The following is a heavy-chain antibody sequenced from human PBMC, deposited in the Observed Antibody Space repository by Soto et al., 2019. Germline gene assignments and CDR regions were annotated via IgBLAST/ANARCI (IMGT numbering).Heavy chain of an antibody. V-gene: IGHV1-2*04. Sequence: ASVKVSCKASGYTFTGYYMHWVRQAPGQGLEWMGWINPNSGGTNYAQKFQGWVTMTRDTSISTAYMELSRLRSDDTAVYYCAGPNYDILTGYYSRDALPAFDIRGQGTMVSVSS. CDR3: AGPNYDILTGYYSRDALPAFDI. J-gene: IGHJ3*02. D-gene: IGHD3-9*01. CDR2: INPNSGGT. CDR1: GYTFTGYY.